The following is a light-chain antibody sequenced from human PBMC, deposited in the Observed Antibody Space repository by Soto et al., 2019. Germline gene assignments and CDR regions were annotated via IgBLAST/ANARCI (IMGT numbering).Light chain of an antibody. J-gene: IGKJ5*01. V-gene: IGKV3-20*01. CDR1: ETVSSNF. CDR2: GAS. CDR3: HQYGNSPHT. Sequence: ETVLTQSPGTLSLSPGEGATLSCRASETVSSNFLAWYRQKPGQAPRLLIYGASTRATGIPDRFGGSGSGTDFTLTISRLEPEDFAIYFCHQYGNSPHTFGQGTRLEIK.